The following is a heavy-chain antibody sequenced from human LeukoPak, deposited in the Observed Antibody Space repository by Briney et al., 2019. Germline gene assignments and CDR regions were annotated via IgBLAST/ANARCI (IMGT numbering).Heavy chain of an antibody. D-gene: IGHD6-13*01. V-gene: IGHV3-9*01. J-gene: IGHJ4*02. CDR1: GFTFDDYA. CDR3: AKDMINSSGWSFDY. Sequence: GGSLRLSCAASGFTFDDYAMHWVRQAPGKGLEWVSGISWNSGSIGYADSVKGRFTISRDNAKNSLYLQMNSLRAEDTALYYCAKDMINSSGWSFDYWGQGTLVTVSS. CDR2: ISWNSGSI.